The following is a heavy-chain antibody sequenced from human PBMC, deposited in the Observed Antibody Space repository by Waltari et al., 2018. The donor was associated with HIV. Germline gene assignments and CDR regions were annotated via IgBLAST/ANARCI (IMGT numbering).Heavy chain of an antibody. D-gene: IGHD6-13*01. J-gene: IGHJ4*02. V-gene: IGHV3-74*01. CDR3: ARDLYSRNGDDY. Sequence: VQLVESGGGLFQPGGSLSLSCEASGFTFSSYWIPWLRHAPGKGLVGVARINTDGSSTNYADSVKGRFTISRDNAKNTLYLQMNGLRAEDTAVYYCARDLYSRNGDDYWGQGTLVTVSS. CDR2: INTDGSST. CDR1: GFTFSSYW.